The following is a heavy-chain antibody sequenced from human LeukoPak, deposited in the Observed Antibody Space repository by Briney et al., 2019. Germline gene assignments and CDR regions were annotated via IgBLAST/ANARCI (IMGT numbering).Heavy chain of an antibody. D-gene: IGHD4-23*01. CDR3: ATSSTVVTPYYFDY. CDR1: GGTFGSYA. J-gene: IGHJ4*02. CDR2: IIPIFGTA. Sequence: GASVKVSCKASGGTFGSYAISWVRQAPGQGLEWMGGIIPIFGTANYAQKFQGRVTITADESTSTAYMELSSLRSEDTAVYYCATSSTVVTPYYFDYWGQGTLVTVSS. V-gene: IGHV1-69*13.